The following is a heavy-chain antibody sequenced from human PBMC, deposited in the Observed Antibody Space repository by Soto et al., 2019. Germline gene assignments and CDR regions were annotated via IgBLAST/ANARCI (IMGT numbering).Heavy chain of an antibody. V-gene: IGHV1-2*02. CDR3: ARGGGVGVAGSAAFDM. CDR1: GYPVTAYY. D-gene: IGHD3-3*01. J-gene: IGHJ3*02. CDR2: INPATGAA. Sequence: QLHLVQSGAVVKKPGASVTVSCSASGYPVTAYYMHWVRQAPGRGLEWMGGINPATGAAKYTQTFPGRVTLARGTATEYGFKEPSGLESEDTAGFYFARGGGVGVAGSAAFDMWGQGTLVTVSS.